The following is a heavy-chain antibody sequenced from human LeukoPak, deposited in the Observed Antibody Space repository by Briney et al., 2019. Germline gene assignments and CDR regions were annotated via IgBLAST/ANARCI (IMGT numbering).Heavy chain of an antibody. D-gene: IGHD2-15*01. J-gene: IGHJ6*03. CDR2: IYPGDSDT. Sequence: GESLKISCKGSGYSFTSYWIGWVRQMPGKGLEWMGIIYPGDSDTRYSPSFQGQVTISADKSISTAYLQWSSLKASDTAMYYCARLLGLHCSGGSCYSDYYYYYMDVWSKGTTVTISS. CDR1: GYSFTSYW. V-gene: IGHV5-51*01. CDR3: ARLLGLHCSGGSCYSDYYYYYMDV.